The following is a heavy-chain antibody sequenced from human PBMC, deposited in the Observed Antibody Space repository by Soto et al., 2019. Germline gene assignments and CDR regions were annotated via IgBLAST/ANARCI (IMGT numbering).Heavy chain of an antibody. Sequence: QVQLVESGGGVVQPGRSLRLSYAASVFIFRSYGMYWVSQAPGKGLQWVAVISYDGSNRDYADSVKGRFTISRDNSKNTLYLQMSSLRPDDTAVYYCAKDHLEVARHISGVDFWGQGTLVTVSS. J-gene: IGHJ4*02. CDR3: AKDHLEVARHISGVDF. D-gene: IGHD2-15*01. CDR1: VFIFRSYG. CDR2: ISYDGSNR. V-gene: IGHV3-30*18.